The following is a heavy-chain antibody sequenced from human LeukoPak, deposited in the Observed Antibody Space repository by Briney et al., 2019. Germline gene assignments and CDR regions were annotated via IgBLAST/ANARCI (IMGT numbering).Heavy chain of an antibody. CDR2: ISYDGSNK. CDR3: AKDREDYSNPNVFDY. Sequence: GGSLRLSCAASGFTFSSYAMHWVRQAPGKGLEWVAVISYDGSNKYYADSVKGRFTISRDNSKNTLYVQMNSLRAEDTAVYYCAKDREDYSNPNVFDYWGQGTLVTVSS. V-gene: IGHV3-30-3*01. CDR1: GFTFSSYA. D-gene: IGHD4-11*01. J-gene: IGHJ4*02.